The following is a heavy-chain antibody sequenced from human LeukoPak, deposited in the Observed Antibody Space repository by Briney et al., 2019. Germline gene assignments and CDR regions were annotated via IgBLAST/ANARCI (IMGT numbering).Heavy chain of an antibody. D-gene: IGHD2-15*01. Sequence: PGGSLRLSCAASGFTLSNVWMNWVRQAPGKGLEWVGRIKSKSDGGTTDYAAKNTLYLQINSLKTEDTAVYYCTPLIGYCSGGSCRGVDYWGQGTLVTVSS. CDR1: GFTLSNVW. CDR3: TPLIGYCSGGSCRGVDY. J-gene: IGHJ4*02. CDR2: IKSKSDGGTT. V-gene: IGHV3-15*01.